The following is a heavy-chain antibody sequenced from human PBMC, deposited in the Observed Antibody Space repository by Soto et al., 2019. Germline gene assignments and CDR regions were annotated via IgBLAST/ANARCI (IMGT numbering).Heavy chain of an antibody. CDR1: GFTFSSHS. D-gene: IGHD2-15*01. CDR2: IGDSPAYI. J-gene: IGHJ4*02. CDR3: IAYCSSGSCYNTYLDY. Sequence: GGSLRLSCAASGFTFSSHSMNWVRQAPGKGLEWVSSIGDSPAYIYYAGSVKGRFTISRDNAKNSLYLQMNSLKTEDTAVYYCIAYCSSGSCYNTYLDYWGQGTRVTVSS. V-gene: IGHV3-21*04.